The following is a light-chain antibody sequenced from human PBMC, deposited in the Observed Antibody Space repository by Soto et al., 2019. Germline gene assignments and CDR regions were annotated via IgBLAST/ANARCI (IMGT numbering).Light chain of an antibody. CDR3: SSYTTSNTRQIV. V-gene: IGLV2-14*03. J-gene: IGLJ1*01. CDR2: DVS. Sequence: HSVLTKPASVSGSPGQSITISCTSTSSDVGGYNYVSWYQHHPGKAPKLIIYDVSNRPSGVSIRFSGSKSDNTASLTISGLQPEDEADYHCSSYTTSNTRQIVFGTGTKVTVL. CDR1: SSDVGGYNY.